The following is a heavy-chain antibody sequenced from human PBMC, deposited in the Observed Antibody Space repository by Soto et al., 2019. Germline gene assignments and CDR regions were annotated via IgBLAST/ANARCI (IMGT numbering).Heavy chain of an antibody. Sequence: GGSLRLSCAASGFTFSDYYMSWIRQAPGKGLEWVSYISSSGSTIYYADSVKGRFTISRDNAKNSLYLQMNSLRAEDTAVYYCARESPDYGDYLDAFDIWGQGTMVTVSS. CDR3: ARESPDYGDYLDAFDI. D-gene: IGHD4-17*01. CDR2: ISSSGSTI. V-gene: IGHV3-11*01. CDR1: GFTFSDYY. J-gene: IGHJ3*02.